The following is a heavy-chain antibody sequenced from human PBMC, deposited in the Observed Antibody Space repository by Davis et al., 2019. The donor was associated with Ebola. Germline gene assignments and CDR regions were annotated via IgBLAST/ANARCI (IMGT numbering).Heavy chain of an antibody. CDR2: IYSDGST. CDR1: GLTVRANY. Sequence: PGGSLRLSCAAFGLTVRANYMSWVRQAPGKGLEWVSIIYSDGSTYYAGSVRGRFTISRDNSKNTVFLQMNSLRDEDTAVYYCARWGGVGASPFDHWGQGTLVTVSS. V-gene: IGHV3-53*01. D-gene: IGHD1-26*01. J-gene: IGHJ4*02. CDR3: ARWGGVGASPFDH.